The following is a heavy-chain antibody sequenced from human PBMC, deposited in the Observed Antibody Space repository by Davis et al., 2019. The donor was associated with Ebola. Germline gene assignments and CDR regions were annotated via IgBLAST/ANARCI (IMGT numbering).Heavy chain of an antibody. J-gene: IGHJ4*02. D-gene: IGHD4-17*01. CDR3: TTTTVTIDY. V-gene: IGHV3-74*01. CDR2: LNSDGSST. CDR1: GFTFSSYW. Sequence: PGGSLRLSCAASGFTFSSYWMHWVRQAPGKGLVWVSRLNSDGSSTSYADSVKGRFTISRDNAKNTLYLQMNSLKTEDTAVYYCTTTTVTIDYWGQGTLVTVSS.